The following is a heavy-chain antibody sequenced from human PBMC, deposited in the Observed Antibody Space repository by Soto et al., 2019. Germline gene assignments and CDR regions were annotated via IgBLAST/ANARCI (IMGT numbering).Heavy chain of an antibody. CDR3: AAPLFGEIAAGYHCGLDV. V-gene: IGHV3-15*07. J-gene: IGHJ6*02. CDR1: GVSLRNAW. D-gene: IGHD3-3*01. CDR2: VTSKIAGETT. Sequence: EVQLVESGGGLVKPGGSLRLSCVESGVSLRNAWMNWVRQAPGKGLEWVGRVTSKIAGETTDYAAPVRGRFTISRDDSTKTVYLEMNSLKTEDTAVYYCAAPLFGEIAAGYHCGLDVWGQGTTVTISS.